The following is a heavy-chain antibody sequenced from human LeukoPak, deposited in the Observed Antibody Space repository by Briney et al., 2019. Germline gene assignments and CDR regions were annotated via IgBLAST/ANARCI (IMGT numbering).Heavy chain of an antibody. CDR3: ARHGVGYCGRTTCYFDGVRYDY. Sequence: GGSLRLSCAASGVTISSYWMSWVRQAPGKGLEWLANINEDGSEKYHVYSVNGRFSIVGDNTKRSVYLQKYVLRVETTGVYYCARHGVGYCGRTTCYFDGVRYDYWGQGALVTVPS. V-gene: IGHV3-7*01. J-gene: IGHJ4*02. CDR2: INEDGSEK. CDR1: GVTISSYW. D-gene: IGHD2-2*01.